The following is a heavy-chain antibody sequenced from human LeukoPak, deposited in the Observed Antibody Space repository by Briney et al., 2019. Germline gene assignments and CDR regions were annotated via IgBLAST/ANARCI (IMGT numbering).Heavy chain of an antibody. CDR1: GFTFANYT. CDR3: AGDSEWLFDY. Sequence: GGSLRLSCAASGFTFANYTFNWVRQAPGKGLEWVSYISSTSSTIYYADSMKGRFTISRDNAKNSLYLQMNSLRAEDTAVYYCAGDSEWLFDYWGQGTLVTVSS. J-gene: IGHJ4*02. V-gene: IGHV3-48*01. CDR2: ISSTSSTI. D-gene: IGHD3-3*01.